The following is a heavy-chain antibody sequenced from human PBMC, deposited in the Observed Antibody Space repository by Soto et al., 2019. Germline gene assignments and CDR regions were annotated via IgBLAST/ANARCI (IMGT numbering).Heavy chain of an antibody. Sequence: QVQLVQSGADVKKPGSSVKVSCQASGVTFSSETLDWVRQAPGQGLEWVGGIIPLFGTASYAQKFQGRVTITADESTSTVYMELSSLRSDDTAVYFCATELGENPASPFDAWGQGTLVTVSS. J-gene: IGHJ4*02. CDR3: ATELGENPASPFDA. V-gene: IGHV1-69*01. D-gene: IGHD3-10*01. CDR2: IIPLFGTA. CDR1: GVTFSSET.